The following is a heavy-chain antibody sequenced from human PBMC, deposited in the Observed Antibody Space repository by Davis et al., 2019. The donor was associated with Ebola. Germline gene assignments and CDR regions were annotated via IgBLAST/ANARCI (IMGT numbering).Heavy chain of an antibody. D-gene: IGHD3-3*01. CDR2: IGTIGGDT. Sequence: GESLKISCAASGFTFSYYDMQWVRQAAGKGLEWVSGIGTIGGDTHYADSVKRRFTISRDNTKNVVFLQMNTLRAEDTAVYYCGREHDFWSGAIDHWGQGTLVRVSS. V-gene: IGHV3-13*01. CDR3: GREHDFWSGAIDH. CDR1: GFTFSYYD. J-gene: IGHJ4*02.